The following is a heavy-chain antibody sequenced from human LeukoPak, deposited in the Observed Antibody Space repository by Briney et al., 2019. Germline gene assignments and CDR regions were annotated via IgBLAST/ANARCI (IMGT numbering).Heavy chain of an antibody. V-gene: IGHV3-30*02. CDR2: IWYDGSNK. J-gene: IGHJ4*02. D-gene: IGHD6-6*01. CDR3: AKDLYSSSGRLFDY. Sequence: GGSLRLSCAASGFTFSSYGMHWVRQAPGKGLEWVSFIWYDGSNKYYADSVKGRFTISRDNSKNTLYLQMNSLRAEDRAVYYCAKDLYSSSGRLFDYWGQGTLVTVSS. CDR1: GFTFSSYG.